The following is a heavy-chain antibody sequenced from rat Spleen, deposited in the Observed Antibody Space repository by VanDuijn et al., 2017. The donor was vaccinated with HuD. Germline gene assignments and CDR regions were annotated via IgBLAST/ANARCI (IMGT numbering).Heavy chain of an antibody. D-gene: IGHD1-3*01. CDR2: INSAGNT. CDR1: DYSITSSYR. J-gene: IGHJ4*01. CDR3: AKTTVAYYYIMDA. Sequence: EMQLQESGPGLVRPSQSLSLTCSVTDYSITSSYRWNWIRQFPGNKLEWMGYINSAGNTNYNPSLKSRISITRDTSKNQFFLQVNSVTAEDTATYYCAKTTVAYYYIMDAWGQGASVTVSS. V-gene: IGHV3-3*01.